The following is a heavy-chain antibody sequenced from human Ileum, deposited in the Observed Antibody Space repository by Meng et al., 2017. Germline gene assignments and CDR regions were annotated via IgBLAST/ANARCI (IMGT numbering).Heavy chain of an antibody. CDR1: GFTFSSYS. D-gene: IGHD6-19*01. J-gene: IGHJ4*02. Sequence: EVQSSESGGGLVKPGGCLRLSCVGSGFTFSSYSLSWFRQAPGKGLEWVSSIRPSSSDMYYADSVKGRFTISRDDAKNSLFLQMNSLRVEDTAVYYCARARSGWYGNFWGQGTLVTVSS. CDR2: IRPSSSDM. V-gene: IGHV3-21*01. CDR3: ARARSGWYGNF.